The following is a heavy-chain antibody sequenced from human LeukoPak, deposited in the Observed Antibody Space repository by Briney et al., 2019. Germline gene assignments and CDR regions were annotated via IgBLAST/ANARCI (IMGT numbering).Heavy chain of an antibody. J-gene: IGHJ4*02. CDR2: MSYGGIT. V-gene: IGHV4-39*07. CDR3: ARGRGYSGYVYEY. CDR1: GGSISSTIYH. D-gene: IGHD5-12*01. Sequence: SETLSLTCTVSGGSISSTIYHWGWIRQPPGKGLEYIGSMSYGGITYYNPSLKSRVTISVDTSKNQFSLKLTSVTAADTAVYYCARGRGYSGYVYEYWGPGTLVTVSS.